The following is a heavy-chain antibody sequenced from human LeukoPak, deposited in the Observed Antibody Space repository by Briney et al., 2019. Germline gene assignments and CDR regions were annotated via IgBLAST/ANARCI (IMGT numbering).Heavy chain of an antibody. J-gene: IGHJ4*02. V-gene: IGHV3-23*01. CDR1: GFTFSSYA. Sequence: GGSLRLSCAASGFTFSSYAMSWVRQAPGKGLEWVSAISGSGGSTYYADSVKGRFTISRDNSKNTLYLQMNSLRAEDTAVYYCAIGRGITMIVVAITQFDYWGQGTLVTVSS. CDR3: AIGRGITMIVVAITQFDY. CDR2: ISGSGGST. D-gene: IGHD3-22*01.